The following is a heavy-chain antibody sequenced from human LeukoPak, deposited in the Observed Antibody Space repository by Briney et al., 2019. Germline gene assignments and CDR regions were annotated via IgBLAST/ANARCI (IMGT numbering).Heavy chain of an antibody. J-gene: IGHJ4*02. CDR2: INTNTGNP. CDR3: AREDIEAAAGKGFRLWELLHY. D-gene: IGHD1-26*01. Sequence: RASVKVSCKASGYTFTSYAMNWVRQAPGQGLEWMGWINTNTGNPTYAQGFTGRSVFSLDTSVSTAYLQISSLKAVDTAVYYCAREDIEAAAGKGFRLWELLHYWGQGTLVTVSS. V-gene: IGHV7-4-1*02. CDR1: GYTFTSYA.